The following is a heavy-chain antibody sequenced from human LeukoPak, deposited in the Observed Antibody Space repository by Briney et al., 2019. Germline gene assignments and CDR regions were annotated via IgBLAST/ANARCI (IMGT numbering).Heavy chain of an antibody. V-gene: IGHV4-59*08. Sequence: SETLSLTCTVSGGSISSYYWSWIRQPPGKGLEWIGYIYYSGSTNHNPSLKSRVTISVDTSKNQFSLKLSSVTAADTAVYYCAALRSTTNAFDIWGQGTMVTVSS. CDR1: GGSISSYY. D-gene: IGHD1-1*01. J-gene: IGHJ3*02. CDR3: AALRSTTNAFDI. CDR2: IYYSGST.